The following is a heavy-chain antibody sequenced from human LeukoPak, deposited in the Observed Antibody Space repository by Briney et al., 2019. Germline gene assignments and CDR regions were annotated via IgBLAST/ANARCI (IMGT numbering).Heavy chain of an antibody. V-gene: IGHV4-39*01. D-gene: IGHD6-13*01. Sequence: PSETLSLTCTVSGGSISSSSYYWGWIRQPPGKGLEWIGSIYYSGSTYYNPSLKSRVTISVDTSKNQFSLKLSSVTAADTAVYYCARQDIAAAGAFDCWGQGTLVTVSS. CDR3: ARQDIAAAGAFDC. CDR1: GGSISSSSYY. CDR2: IYYSGST. J-gene: IGHJ4*02.